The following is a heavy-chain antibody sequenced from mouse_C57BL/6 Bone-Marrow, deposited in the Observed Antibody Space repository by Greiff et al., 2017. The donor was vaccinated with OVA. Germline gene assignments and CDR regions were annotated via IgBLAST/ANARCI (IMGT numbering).Heavy chain of an antibody. V-gene: IGHV1-59*01. CDR1: GYTFTNYW. D-gene: IGHD1-1*01. CDR3: AECGSRLPLPY. J-gene: IGHJ2*02. Sequence: QVQLQQPGAELVRPGTSVKLSCKASGYTFTNYWMHWVKQRPGQGLEWIGVIAPSDSYINYNQKFKGRATLTVDTSSTTAYMHLSSLTSEDSAVYYCAECGSRLPLPYWGQGTSLTVSS. CDR2: IAPSDSYI.